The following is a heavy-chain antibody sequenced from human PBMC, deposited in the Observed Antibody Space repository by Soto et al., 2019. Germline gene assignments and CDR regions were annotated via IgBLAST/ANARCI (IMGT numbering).Heavy chain of an antibody. Sequence: PGESLKISCKGSGYSFSNYWIVWVRQMPGKGLEWMGIIYPDDSDIRYSPSFQGLVTISADKSISTAYLQWSSLEASDTAMYYCARLPGGSGWAYYFDYWAQGTLVTVSS. CDR2: IYPDDSDI. CDR3: ARLPGGSGWAYYFDY. V-gene: IGHV5-51*01. J-gene: IGHJ4*02. D-gene: IGHD6-19*01. CDR1: GYSFSNYW.